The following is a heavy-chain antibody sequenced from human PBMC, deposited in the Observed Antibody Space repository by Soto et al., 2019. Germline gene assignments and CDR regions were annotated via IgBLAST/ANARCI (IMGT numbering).Heavy chain of an antibody. V-gene: IGHV3-30-3*01. CDR2: ISYDGTNK. Sequence: QVQLVESGGGVVQPGRSLRLSCAASGFSFSISPMHWDRQAPGKGPEWVARISYDGTNKFYADSVKGRFTLSRDNSKSTLYLPVDSLRPEDAAVYYCARDPKTSGGQNWAFNYFDSWGQGTLVTVSS. J-gene: IGHJ4*02. CDR3: ARDPKTSGGQNWAFNYFDS. CDR1: GFSFSISP. D-gene: IGHD7-27*01.